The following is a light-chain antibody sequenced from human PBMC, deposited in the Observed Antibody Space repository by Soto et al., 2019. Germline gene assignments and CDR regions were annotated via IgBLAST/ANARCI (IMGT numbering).Light chain of an antibody. V-gene: IGKV1-5*03. CDR2: KAS. J-gene: IGKJ2*01. Sequence: DIQMTQSPSTLSASVGGRVTISCRASQNINNLLAWYQQKPGKAPKLLIYKASSLESRVPSRFSGSGSGTDFTLTISSLQPDDFATYYCQHYYTYPYTFGQGTKLEIK. CDR1: QNINNL. CDR3: QHYYTYPYT.